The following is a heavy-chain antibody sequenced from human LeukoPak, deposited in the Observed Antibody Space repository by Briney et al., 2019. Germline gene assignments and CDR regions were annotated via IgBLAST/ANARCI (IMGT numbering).Heavy chain of an antibody. J-gene: IGHJ5*02. CDR1: GYTFTGYY. D-gene: IGHD3-10*01. CDR2: INPNSGGT. CDR3: AGDYYGSGSRNWFEP. V-gene: IGHV1-2*06. Sequence: ASVKVSCKASGYTFTGYYMHWVRQAPGQGLEWMGRINPNSGGTNYAQKFQGRVTMTRDTSISTAYMELSRLRSDDTAVYYCAGDYYGSGSRNWFEPWGQGTLVTVSS.